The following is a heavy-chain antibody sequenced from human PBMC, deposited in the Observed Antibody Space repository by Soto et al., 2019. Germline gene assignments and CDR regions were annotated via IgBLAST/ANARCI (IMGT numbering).Heavy chain of an antibody. CDR3: ARDEGVGATPDFDY. CDR1: GFTFSSYG. CDR2: IWYDGSNK. V-gene: IGHV3-33*01. D-gene: IGHD1-26*01. J-gene: IGHJ4*02. Sequence: GSLRLSCAASGFTFSSYGMHWVRQAPGKGLEWVAVIWYDGSNKYYADSVKGRFTISRDNSKNTLYLQMNSLRAEDTAVYYCARDEGVGATPDFDYWGQGTLVTVSS.